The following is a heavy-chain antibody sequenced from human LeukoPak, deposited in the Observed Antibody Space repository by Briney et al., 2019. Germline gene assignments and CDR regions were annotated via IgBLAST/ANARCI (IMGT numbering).Heavy chain of an antibody. CDR1: GGTFSSYA. CDR2: IIPLLGIA. J-gene: IGHJ4*02. CDR3: ARVGYSYGPTPLGDY. D-gene: IGHD5-18*01. Sequence: SVKVSCKASGGTFSSYAISWVRQAPGQGLEWMGRIIPLLGIANYAQKFQGRVTITADKSTSTAYMELSSLRSEDTAVYYCARVGYSYGPTPLGDYWGQGTLVTVSS. V-gene: IGHV1-69*04.